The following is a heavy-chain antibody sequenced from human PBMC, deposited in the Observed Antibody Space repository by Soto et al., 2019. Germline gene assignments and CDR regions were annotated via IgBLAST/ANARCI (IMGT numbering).Heavy chain of an antibody. Sequence: GGSLRLSCAASGFTFNSYWMHWVRQAPGKGLVWVSYIVSDGSITKNADFVKGRFTISRDNAKNTVYLQMNSLRAEDTAVYYCATLNSFGADYWGQGTLVTVSS. J-gene: IGHJ4*02. CDR1: GFTFNSYW. V-gene: IGHV3-74*01. D-gene: IGHD3-3*01. CDR2: IVSDGSIT. CDR3: ATLNSFGADY.